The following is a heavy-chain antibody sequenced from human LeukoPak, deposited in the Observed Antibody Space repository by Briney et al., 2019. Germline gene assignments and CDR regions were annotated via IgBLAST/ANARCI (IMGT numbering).Heavy chain of an antibody. CDR1: GLPLTSYS. D-gene: IGHD4-17*01. Sequence: GGSLRHSCAASGLPLTSYSMTWVPQAPGKGLEEVSSISGCSKHRYYVPSLKGRFHISRDHAKSSLYLQMNSLRAEDTAVYYCVRDMTTVTTCYLQHWGQGTLVTVSS. CDR3: VRDMTTVTTCYLQH. V-gene: IGHV3-21*01. J-gene: IGHJ1*01. CDR2: ISGCSKHR.